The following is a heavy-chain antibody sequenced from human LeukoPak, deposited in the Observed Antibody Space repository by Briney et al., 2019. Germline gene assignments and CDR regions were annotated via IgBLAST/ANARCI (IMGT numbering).Heavy chain of an antibody. D-gene: IGHD4-17*01. CDR2: ISSSSSTI. CDR3: ARERGGYGDYIFDY. Sequence: GGSLRLSCAASGFTFSSYSMNWVRQAPGKGLEWVSYISSSSSTIYYADSVKGRFTISRDNAKNSLYLQMNSLRDEDTAVYYCARERGGYGDYIFDYWGQGTLVTVSS. J-gene: IGHJ4*02. V-gene: IGHV3-48*02. CDR1: GFTFSSYS.